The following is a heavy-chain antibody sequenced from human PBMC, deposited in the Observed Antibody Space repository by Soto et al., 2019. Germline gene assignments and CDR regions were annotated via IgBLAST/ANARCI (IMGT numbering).Heavy chain of an antibody. CDR1: GFTFSSYA. D-gene: IGHD1-26*01. V-gene: IGHV3-23*01. CDR3: AKDRVGATSAYFDY. J-gene: IGHJ4*02. CDR2: ISGSGGST. Sequence: GGSLRLSCAASGFTFSSYAMSWVRQAPGKGLELVSAISGSGGSTYYADSVKGRFTISRDNSKNTLYLQMNSLSAEDTAVYYCAKDRVGATSAYFDYWGQGTLVTVSS.